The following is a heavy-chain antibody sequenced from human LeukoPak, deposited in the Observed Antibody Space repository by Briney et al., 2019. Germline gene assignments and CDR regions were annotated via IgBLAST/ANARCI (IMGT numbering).Heavy chain of an antibody. Sequence: GGSLRLSCAASGFTFSSYGMHWVRQAPGKGLEWVAFIRYDGINKYYADSVKGRFTISRDNSKNTLYLQMNSLRAEDTAVYYCAKETSSSFDYWGQGTLVTVSS. CDR1: GFTFSSYG. J-gene: IGHJ4*02. CDR3: AKETSSSFDY. V-gene: IGHV3-30*02. D-gene: IGHD6-6*01. CDR2: IRYDGINK.